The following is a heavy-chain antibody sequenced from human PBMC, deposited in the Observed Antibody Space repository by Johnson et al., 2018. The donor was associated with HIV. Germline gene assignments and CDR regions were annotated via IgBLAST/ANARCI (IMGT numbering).Heavy chain of an antibody. Sequence: VQLVESGGGLVQPGGSLRLSCAASGFTVSSNYMSWVRQAPGKGLEWVSVIYSGASTYYADSVKGRFTSSRENSKNTLYLQMNSLGAEATAVYYCARRGGTGYSEPIDFWGQGTMVTVSS. CDR1: GFTVSSNY. V-gene: IGHV3-66*02. CDR2: IYSGAST. J-gene: IGHJ3*01. D-gene: IGHD2-15*01. CDR3: ARRGGTGYSEPIDF.